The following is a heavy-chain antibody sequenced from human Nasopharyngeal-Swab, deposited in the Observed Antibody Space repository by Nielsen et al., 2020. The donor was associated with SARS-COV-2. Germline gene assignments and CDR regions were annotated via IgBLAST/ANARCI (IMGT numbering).Heavy chain of an antibody. D-gene: IGHD5-18*01. CDR1: GFTFSSYA. Sequence: GSLRLSCAASGFTFSSYAMSWVRQAPGKGLEWVSAISGSGGSTYYADSVKGRFTIPRDNSKNTLYLQMNSLRAEDTAVYYCVKAQTAAMVRVWGDYWGQGTLVTVSS. CDR3: VKAQTAAMVRVWGDY. V-gene: IGHV3-23*01. CDR2: ISGSGGST. J-gene: IGHJ4*02.